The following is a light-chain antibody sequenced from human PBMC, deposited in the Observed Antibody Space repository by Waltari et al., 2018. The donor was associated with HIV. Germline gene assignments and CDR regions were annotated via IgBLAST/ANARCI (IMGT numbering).Light chain of an antibody. J-gene: IGKJ4*01. Sequence: DILLTQSPATISVSPGGRVTFSCRASQNVDDKWAWYQQKPGQSPRLLIYHSSVRAAGVPTRFGGAVSSTNFTLTITGLQSEDFTLYFCQQYHHWPPLTFGGGSRVELK. V-gene: IGKV3D-15*01. CDR2: HSS. CDR3: QQYHHWPPLT. CDR1: QNVDDK.